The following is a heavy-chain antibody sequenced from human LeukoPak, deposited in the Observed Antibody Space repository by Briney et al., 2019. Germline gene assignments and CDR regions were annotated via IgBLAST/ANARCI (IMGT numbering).Heavy chain of an antibody. V-gene: IGHV3-23*01. CDR1: GFTFSSYA. Sequence: GGSLRLSCPASGFTFSSYAMSWVRQAPGKGLEWVSAISGSGGSTYYADSVKGRFTISRDNSESTMYLQMNGLRAEDMAVYYCAKMLGDCSSTSCHLYYYYGMDVWGQGTTVTVSS. J-gene: IGHJ6*02. CDR3: AKMLGDCSSTSCHLYYYYGMDV. D-gene: IGHD2-2*01. CDR2: ISGSGGST.